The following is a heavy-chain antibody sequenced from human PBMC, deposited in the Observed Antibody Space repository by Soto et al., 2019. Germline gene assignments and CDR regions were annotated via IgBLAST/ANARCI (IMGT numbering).Heavy chain of an antibody. CDR3: ARAEYSTSSPGHNDYHYYGMDV. CDR1: GFTFSNYA. Sequence: QVQLVESGGGVVQPGRSLRLSCAASGFTFSNYAMHWVSQAPGKGLEWVAVISYDGISKYYADSVKGRFTISRDNPKNTLYLQMNSLRPEDTAVYYCARAEYSTSSPGHNDYHYYGMDVWGQGSTVTVSS. J-gene: IGHJ6*02. CDR2: ISYDGISK. V-gene: IGHV3-30-3*01. D-gene: IGHD6-6*01.